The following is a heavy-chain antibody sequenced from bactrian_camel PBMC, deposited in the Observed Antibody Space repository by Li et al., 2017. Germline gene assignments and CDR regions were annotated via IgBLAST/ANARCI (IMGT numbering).Heavy chain of an antibody. CDR1: GYTYSRYC. V-gene: IGHV3S1*01. Sequence: HVQLVESWGGSVQAGGSLRLSCAASGYTYSRYCLAWFRQPPGQEREGVAAIYTAGAPTHYADSVKGRFTISQDNAKNTVYLQMNSLKPEDTAMYYCAAARSGCGSTWSYGDRYNYWGQGTQVTVS. CDR2: IYTAGAPT. J-gene: IGHJ4*01. CDR3: AAARSGCGSTWSYGDRYNY. D-gene: IGHD6*01.